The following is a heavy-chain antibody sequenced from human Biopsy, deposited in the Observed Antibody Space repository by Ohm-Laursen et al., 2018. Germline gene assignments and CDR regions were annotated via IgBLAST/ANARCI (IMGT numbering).Heavy chain of an antibody. V-gene: IGHV4-38-2*01. CDR2: IYYDGIT. Sequence: PSETLSLTCAVSGYPVTNDYYWGWIRQPPGKGLEWIENIYYDGITYYNPSLKSRVAMSVDTSKNQFSLRLTSVTAADTAVYYCARVAGGYAYYYGMDVWGQGTTVIVSS. D-gene: IGHD5-12*01. CDR3: ARVAGGYAYYYGMDV. CDR1: GYPVTNDYY. J-gene: IGHJ6*02.